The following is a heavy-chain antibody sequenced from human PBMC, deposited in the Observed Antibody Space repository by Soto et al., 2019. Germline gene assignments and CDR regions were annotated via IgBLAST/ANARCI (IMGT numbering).Heavy chain of an antibody. CDR1: GGSISSYY. D-gene: IGHD1-7*01. Sequence: QVQLQESGPGLVKPSETLSLTCTVSGGSISSYYWSWIRQPPGKGLEWIGYIYYSGSTNYNPSPKIRVTISVDTSKNQFSQKLSSVTAADTAVYYCARLYNWNYGPYFDYWGQGTLVTVSA. CDR2: IYYSGST. J-gene: IGHJ4*02. V-gene: IGHV4-59*08. CDR3: ARLYNWNYGPYFDY.